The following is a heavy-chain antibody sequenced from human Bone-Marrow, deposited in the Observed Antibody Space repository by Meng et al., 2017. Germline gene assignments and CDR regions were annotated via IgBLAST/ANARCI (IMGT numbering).Heavy chain of an antibody. CDR3: AEERLAGGYDY. D-gene: IGHD6-19*01. Sequence: SETLSLTCAISGESVSSNSVSWNWIRQSPSRGLEWLGRTYYKSRWHYEYAVSVKSRITINPDTSKNQFSLQMNSVIPEDAAVYYCAEERLAGGYDYWGQGTLVTVSS. V-gene: IGHV6-1*01. J-gene: IGHJ4*02. CDR2: TYYKSRWHY. CDR1: GESVSSNSVS.